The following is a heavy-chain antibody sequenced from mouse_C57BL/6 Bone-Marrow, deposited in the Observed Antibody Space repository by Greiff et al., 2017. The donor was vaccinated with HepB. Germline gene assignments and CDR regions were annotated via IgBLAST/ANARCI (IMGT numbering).Heavy chain of an antibody. V-gene: IGHV1-82*01. CDR2: IYPGDGDT. Sequence: VQLQQSGPELVKPGASVKISCKASGYAFSSSWMNWVKQRPGKGLEWIGRIYPGDGDTNYNGKFKGKATLTADKSSSTAYMQLSSLTSEDSAVYFCARDYYGSSSYYFDYWGQGTTRTVSS. CDR1: GYAFSSSW. CDR3: ARDYYGSSSYYFDY. J-gene: IGHJ2*01. D-gene: IGHD1-1*01.